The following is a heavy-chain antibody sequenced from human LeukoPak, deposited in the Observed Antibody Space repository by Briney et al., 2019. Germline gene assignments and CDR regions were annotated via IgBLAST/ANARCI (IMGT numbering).Heavy chain of an antibody. CDR2: IYHSGSP. D-gene: IGHD6-6*01. CDR1: GGSISSNNW. CDR3: ARDLGSSTGY. V-gene: IGHV4-4*02. Sequence: SGTLSLTCAVSGGSISSNNWWGWVRQPPGKGLEWIGEIYHSGSPNYNPSLKSRVTISVDKSRNHFSLNLSSVTAADTAVYYCARDLGSSTGYWGQGTLVTVSS. J-gene: IGHJ4*02.